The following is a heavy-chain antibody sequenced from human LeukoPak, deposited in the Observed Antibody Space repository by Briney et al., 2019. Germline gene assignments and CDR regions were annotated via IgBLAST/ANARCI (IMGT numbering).Heavy chain of an antibody. CDR1: GDSISLSFYY. CDR2: VYYSGTT. J-gene: IGHJ5*02. D-gene: IGHD2-15*01. Sequence: SETLSLTCSVSGDSISLSFYYWCWIRQPPGKALEWIGSVYYSGTTSYSPSLKSRVTISVDTSNKFSLKLSSVTAADTAVYYCARGTVGYCSGGSCQGWFDPWGQGTLVTVSS. CDR3: ARGTVGYCSGGSCQGWFDP. V-gene: IGHV4-39*07.